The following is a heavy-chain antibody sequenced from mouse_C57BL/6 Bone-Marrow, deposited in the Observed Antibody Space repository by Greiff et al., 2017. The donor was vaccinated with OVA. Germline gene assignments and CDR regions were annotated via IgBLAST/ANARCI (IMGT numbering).Heavy chain of an antibody. CDR2: LDPSDSYT. Sequence: QVQLQQPGAELVKPGASVKLSCKASGYTFTSYWMQWVKQRPGQGLEWIGELDPSDSYTNYHQKFKGKATLTVDTSSHTASLQLSSLTAEDSAVDYSARNYYDDDGAYWGQGTLVTVSA. J-gene: IGHJ3*01. CDR1: GYTFTSYW. D-gene: IGHD2-4*01. CDR3: ARNYYDDDGAY. V-gene: IGHV1-50*01.